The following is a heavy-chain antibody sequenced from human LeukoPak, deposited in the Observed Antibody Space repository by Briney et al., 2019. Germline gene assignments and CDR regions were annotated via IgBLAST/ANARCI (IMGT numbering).Heavy chain of an antibody. CDR3: ARSGGYCSSTSCYLFDY. CDR1: GYTFTGYY. J-gene: IGHJ4*02. V-gene: IGHV1-18*04. Sequence: ASVKVSCKASGYTFTGYYMHCVRQAPGQGLEWMGWISAYNGNTNYAQKLQGRVTMTTDTSTSTAYMELRSLRSDDTAVYYCARSGGYCSSTSCYLFDYWGQGTLVTVSS. CDR2: ISAYNGNT. D-gene: IGHD2-2*01.